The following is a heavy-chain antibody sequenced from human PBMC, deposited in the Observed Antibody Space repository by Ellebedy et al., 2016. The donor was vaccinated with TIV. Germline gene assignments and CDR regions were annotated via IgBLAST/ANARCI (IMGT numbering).Heavy chain of an antibody. V-gene: IGHV3-23*01. CDR3: ARQGYYDNSAYLRYFDL. CDR1: GFTFTTFD. D-gene: IGHD3-22*01. Sequence: GESLKISCAASGFTFTTFDMSWVRKAPGKGLEWISAITGGGDRTFYAESVKGRLTISRDNSDNTLYLQMNSLRAGDTAVYFCARQGYYDNSAYLRYFDLWGRGTLVTVSS. CDR2: ITGGGDRT. J-gene: IGHJ2*01.